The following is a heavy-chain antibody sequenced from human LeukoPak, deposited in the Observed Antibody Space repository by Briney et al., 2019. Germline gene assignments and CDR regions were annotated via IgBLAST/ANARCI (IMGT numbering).Heavy chain of an antibody. CDR2: ISGSGGST. CDR3: AREQASDYYYGMDV. V-gene: IGHV3-23*01. CDR1: GFTFSSYS. Sequence: GGSLRLSCAASGFTFSSYSMNWVRQAPGKGLEWVSSISGSGGSTYYADSVKGRFTISRDNSKNTLYLQMNSLRAEDTAVYYCAREQASDYYYGMDVWGQGTTVTVSS. J-gene: IGHJ6*02.